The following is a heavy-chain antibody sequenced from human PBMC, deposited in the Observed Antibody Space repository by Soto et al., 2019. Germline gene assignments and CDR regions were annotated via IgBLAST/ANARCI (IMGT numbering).Heavy chain of an antibody. J-gene: IGHJ4*02. Sequence: QVKVVQSRAEVKKPGASVKVSCKTSGYTFTEYDLNWVRQAPGQGLEYMGWVSPENRNAGYAPQFRGRVSMTADTSINTVYLELTTLTYEDTAVYYCEVTTGYWGQGTMVTVSS. V-gene: IGHV1-8*01. D-gene: IGHD4-17*01. CDR3: EVTTGY. CDR1: GYTFTEYD. CDR2: VSPENRNA.